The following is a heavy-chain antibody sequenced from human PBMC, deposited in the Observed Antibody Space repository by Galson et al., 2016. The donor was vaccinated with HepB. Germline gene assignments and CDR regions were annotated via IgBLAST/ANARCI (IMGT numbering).Heavy chain of an antibody. D-gene: IGHD5-24*01. V-gene: IGHV6-1*01. CDR2: TYYRSRWYN. Sequence: CAISGDSVSSITAGWNWIRQSPSRGLEWLGRTYYRSRWYNDYAVSVAGRISIDADTSKNQFSLRLTSVTAEDTAIYYCAATMRGGHWGQGTLVTVSS. CDR1: GDSVSSITAG. CDR3: AATMRGGH. J-gene: IGHJ4*02.